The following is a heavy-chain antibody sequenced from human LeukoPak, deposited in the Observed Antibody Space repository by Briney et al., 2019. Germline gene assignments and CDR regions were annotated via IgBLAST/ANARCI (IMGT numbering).Heavy chain of an antibody. CDR1: GGTFSSYA. CDR2: IIPIFGTA. D-gene: IGHD1-26*01. CDR3: ARDGRYDIVGATSIDY. V-gene: IGHV1-69*13. Sequence: GASVKVSCKASGGTFSSYAISWVRQAPGQGLEWMGGIIPIFGTANYAQKFQGRVTITADESTSTAYMELSSLRSEDTAVYYCARDGRYDIVGATSIDYWGQGTLVTVSS. J-gene: IGHJ4*02.